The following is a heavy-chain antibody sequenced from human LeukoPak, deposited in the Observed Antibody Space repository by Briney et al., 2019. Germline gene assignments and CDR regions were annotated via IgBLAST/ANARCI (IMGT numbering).Heavy chain of an antibody. CDR3: ARARVETVVPFED. D-gene: IGHD4-23*01. CDR1: GFTFSSYW. Sequence: TGGSLRLSCAASGFTFSSYWMHWVRQAPGKGLVWVSRINSDGSSTSYADSVKGRFTISRDNAKNTLYLQINSLRAEDTAVYYCARARVETVVPFEDWGQGTLVTVSS. CDR2: INSDGSST. J-gene: IGHJ4*02. V-gene: IGHV3-74*01.